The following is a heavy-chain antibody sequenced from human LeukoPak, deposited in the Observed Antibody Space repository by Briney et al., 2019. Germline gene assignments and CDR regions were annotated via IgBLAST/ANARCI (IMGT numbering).Heavy chain of an antibody. Sequence: SETLSLTCTVSGGSLSGSYWSWIRPPPGKGLEWIAYMYNSGSTNYNTSLKSRVTISIDTSKNQFSLKLSSLTAADTAIYYCARGIESYGDYGYWGQGILVTVSS. D-gene: IGHD4-17*01. CDR1: GGSLSGSY. V-gene: IGHV4-59*01. CDR2: MYNSGST. J-gene: IGHJ4*02. CDR3: ARGIESYGDYGY.